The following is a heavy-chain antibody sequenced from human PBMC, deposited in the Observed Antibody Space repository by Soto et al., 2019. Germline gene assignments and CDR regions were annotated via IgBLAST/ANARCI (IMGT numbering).Heavy chain of an antibody. J-gene: IGHJ6*02. V-gene: IGHV4-34*01. D-gene: IGHD2-2*01. Sequence: SETLSLTCAVYGGSFSGYYWSWIRQPPGKGLEWIGEINHSGSTNYNPSLKSRVTISVDTSKNQFSLKLSSVTAADTAVYYCAGGHDAVVQAGRRENHFYYRLDVWGQGTTVT. CDR3: AGGHDAVVQAGRRENHFYYRLDV. CDR2: INHSGST. CDR1: GGSFSGYY.